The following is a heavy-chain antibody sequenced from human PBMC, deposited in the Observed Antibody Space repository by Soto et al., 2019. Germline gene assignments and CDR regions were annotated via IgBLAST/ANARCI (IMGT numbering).Heavy chain of an antibody. D-gene: IGHD5-12*01. J-gene: IGHJ4*02. CDR3: ARELDGYDYYFDY. CDR1: GFTFSSYA. V-gene: IGHV3-64*01. CDR2: ISSNGGST. Sequence: GGSLRLSCAASGFTFSSYAMHWVRQAPGKGLEYVSAISSNGGSTYYANSVKGRFAISRDNSKNTLYLQMGSLRAEDMAVYYCARELDGYDYYFDYWGQGTRVTVS.